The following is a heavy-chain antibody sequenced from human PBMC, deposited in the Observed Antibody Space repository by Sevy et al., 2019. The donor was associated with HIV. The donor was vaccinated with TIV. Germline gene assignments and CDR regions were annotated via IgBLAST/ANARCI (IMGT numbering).Heavy chain of an antibody. J-gene: IGHJ4*02. Sequence: GGSLRLSCAASGFTFSSYWMHWVRQAPGKGLVWVSRTNSDGSSTNYADSVKGRLTISRDNAKNTLYLQMNSLRAEDTAVYYCAREYSGTYYYFDYWGQGTLVTVSS. V-gene: IGHV3-74*01. D-gene: IGHD1-26*01. CDR3: AREYSGTYYYFDY. CDR2: TNSDGSST. CDR1: GFTFSSYW.